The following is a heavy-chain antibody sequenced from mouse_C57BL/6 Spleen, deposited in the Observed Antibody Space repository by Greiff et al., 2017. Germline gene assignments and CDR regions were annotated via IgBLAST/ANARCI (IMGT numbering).Heavy chain of an antibody. CDR1: GFTFSSYA. D-gene: IGHD1-1*01. J-gene: IGHJ4*01. V-gene: IGHV5-9-1*02. CDR2: ISSGGDYI. CDR3: TRDFTTVVVYYAMDY. Sequence: EVQLVESGEGLVKPGGSLKLSCAASGFTFSSYAMSWVRQTPEKRLEWVAYISSGGDYIYYADTVKGRFTIPRDNARNTLYLQMSSLKSEDTAMYYCTRDFTTVVVYYAMDYWGQGTSVTVSS.